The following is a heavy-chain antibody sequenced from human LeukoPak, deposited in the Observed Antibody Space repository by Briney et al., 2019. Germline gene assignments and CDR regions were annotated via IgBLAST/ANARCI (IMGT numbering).Heavy chain of an antibody. CDR2: INPNSGGT. CDR1: GYTFTDYY. Sequence: ASVKVSCKASGYTFTDYYMHWVRQAPGQGLEWMARINPNSGGTNYAQTFQGRVTMSRVTSISTACIDLSRLRSYDTAVYNSARDLSGYYDSSAYYHASDYLGQGTLVTVSS. CDR3: ARDLSGYYDSSAYYHASDY. D-gene: IGHD3-22*01. V-gene: IGHV1-2*06. J-gene: IGHJ4*02.